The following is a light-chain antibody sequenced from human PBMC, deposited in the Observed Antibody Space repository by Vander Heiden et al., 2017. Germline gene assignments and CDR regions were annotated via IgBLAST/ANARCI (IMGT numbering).Light chain of an antibody. CDR3: YQRSNGTSDVT. V-gene: IGKV3-11*01. J-gene: IGKJ4*02. CDR1: QSGSSY. CDR2: DAS. Sequence: SSLPSLPAERATLPCRGSQSGSSYLAWYQHQPGQAPRLLIHDASNTAAGTPARFSGSGCGTDFTLTISSRGPEAVAVDECYQRSNGTSDVTFGGGTKVEIK.